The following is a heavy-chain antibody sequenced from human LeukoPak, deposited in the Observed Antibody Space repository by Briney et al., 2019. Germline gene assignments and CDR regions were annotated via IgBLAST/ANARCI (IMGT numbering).Heavy chain of an antibody. CDR3: ASSPNYDILTGYYPPQYYFDY. CDR1: GGTFSSYA. Sequence: GASVKVSCKASGGTFSSYAISWVRQAPRQGLEWMGGIIPIFGTANYAQKFQGRVTITADKSTSTAYMELSSLRSEDTAVYYCASSPNYDILTGYYPPQYYFDYWGQGTLVTVSS. D-gene: IGHD3-9*01. CDR2: IIPIFGTA. J-gene: IGHJ4*02. V-gene: IGHV1-69*06.